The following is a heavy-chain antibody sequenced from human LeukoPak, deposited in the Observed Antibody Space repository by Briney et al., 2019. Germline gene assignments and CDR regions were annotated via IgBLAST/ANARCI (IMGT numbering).Heavy chain of an antibody. Sequence: GASLRLSCSASGFPLSCHAMRSVRQAPGKGLEWVPAISGSGGRIYYADSMKGRFTISRDKSKNTLYLQMNSLRAEDTAVYYCAKEMPGVVHRYGMDVWGQGTTVTVSS. CDR2: ISGSGGRI. V-gene: IGHV3-23*01. D-gene: IGHD3-3*01. J-gene: IGHJ6*02. CDR1: GFPLSCHA. CDR3: AKEMPGVVHRYGMDV.